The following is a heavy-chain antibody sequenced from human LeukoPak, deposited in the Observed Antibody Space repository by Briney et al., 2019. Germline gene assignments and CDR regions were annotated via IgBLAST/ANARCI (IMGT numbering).Heavy chain of an antibody. CDR2: IDGGAVKT. D-gene: IGHD4-11*01. J-gene: IGHJ5*02. CDR3: AKDSTVTTGSNWFDP. CDR1: GFRFDAFT. V-gene: IGHV3-23*01. Sequence: PGGSLRLSCIASGFRFDAFTIGWVRQAPGKGLEWVSGIDGGAVKTYFADSVKGRFTISRDNSKNTVHLQMNSLRAEDTGVYYCAKDSTVTTGSNWFDPWGQGTLVTVSS.